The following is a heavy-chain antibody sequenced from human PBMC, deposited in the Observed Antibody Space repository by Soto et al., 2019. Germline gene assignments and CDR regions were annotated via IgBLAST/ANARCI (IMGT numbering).Heavy chain of an antibody. D-gene: IGHD3-3*02. CDR2: VFSSGST. CDR3: ARVAFSYFGMDV. Sequence: SETLSITCSVPGGAISSYYWSWVRQPAGKGLEWIGRVFSSGSTNYNASLKSRVTMSIDTSKNEVSLTLRSVTAADTAVYYCARVAFSYFGMDVWGPGTTVTAP. J-gene: IGHJ6*02. V-gene: IGHV4-4*07. CDR1: GGAISSYY.